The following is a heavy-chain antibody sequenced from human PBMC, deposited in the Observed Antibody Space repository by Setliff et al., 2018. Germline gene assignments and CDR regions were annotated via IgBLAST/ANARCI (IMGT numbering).Heavy chain of an antibody. J-gene: IGHJ3*02. CDR3: ARGGGSSSWYDAFDI. CDR1: GYTFTGYY. CDR2: INPNSGGT. D-gene: IGHD6-13*01. Sequence: ASVTVSCKASGYTFTGYYMHWVRQAPGQGLEWMGWINPNSGGTNYAQKSQGRVTMTRDTSISTAYMELSRLRSDDTAVYYCARGGGSSSWYDAFDIWGQGTMVT. V-gene: IGHV1-2*02.